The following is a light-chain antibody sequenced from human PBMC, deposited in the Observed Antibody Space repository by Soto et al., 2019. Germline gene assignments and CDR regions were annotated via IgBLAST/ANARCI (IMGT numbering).Light chain of an antibody. Sequence: DVVMTQSPLSLPVTLGQPASISCRSSQSLVSSDGNTYLNWFQQRPGQSPRRLIYKVSNRDSGVPDRFSGSGSGTDFTLKMSWVEAEDVGVYYCMQGTHWPRTFGQGTKVEIK. CDR1: QSLVSSDGNTY. CDR2: KVS. J-gene: IGKJ1*01. CDR3: MQGTHWPRT. V-gene: IGKV2-30*01.